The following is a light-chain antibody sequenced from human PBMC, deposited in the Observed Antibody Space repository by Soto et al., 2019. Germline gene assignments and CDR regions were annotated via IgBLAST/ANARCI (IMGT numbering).Light chain of an antibody. J-gene: IGLJ1*01. CDR2: EAS. Sequence: QSVLTQPASVSGSPGQSITISCTGTSSDVGIYNLVSWYQQHPGKAPKLMIFEASKRPSGVSNRFSGSKSGNTASLTISGLQADDEADYFCCSYAGTSTYVFGSGTKLTVL. CDR1: SSDVGIYNL. V-gene: IGLV2-23*01. CDR3: CSYAGTSTYV.